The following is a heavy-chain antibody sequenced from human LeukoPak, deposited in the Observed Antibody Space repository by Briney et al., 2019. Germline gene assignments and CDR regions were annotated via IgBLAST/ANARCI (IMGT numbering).Heavy chain of an antibody. V-gene: IGHV3-23*01. CDR2: IGGSRGST. CDR3: ARDGNVEMATIPFDY. J-gene: IGHJ4*02. D-gene: IGHD5-24*01. Sequence: GGSLRLSCAASGFTFSDFAMSWVRQAPGKGLEWVSTIGGSRGSTYYADSVKGRFTISRDNSKHTLYLQMNSLRAEDTAVYYFARDGNVEMATIPFDYWGQGTLVTVSS. CDR1: GFTFSDFA.